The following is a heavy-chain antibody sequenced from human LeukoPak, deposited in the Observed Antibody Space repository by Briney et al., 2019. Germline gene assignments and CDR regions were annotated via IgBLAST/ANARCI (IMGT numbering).Heavy chain of an antibody. CDR1: GFTFSSYE. V-gene: IGHV3-48*03. D-gene: IGHD2-2*02. Sequence: PGGSLRLSCAASGFTFSSYEMNWVRQAPGKGLEWISYIGPSGTTIYYADSVKGRFTISRDNAKNSLFLQMNSLRAEDTAMYYCARLGFVVPAVIFDYWGQGTLVTVSS. CDR2: IGPSGTTI. CDR3: ARLGFVVPAVIFDY. J-gene: IGHJ4*02.